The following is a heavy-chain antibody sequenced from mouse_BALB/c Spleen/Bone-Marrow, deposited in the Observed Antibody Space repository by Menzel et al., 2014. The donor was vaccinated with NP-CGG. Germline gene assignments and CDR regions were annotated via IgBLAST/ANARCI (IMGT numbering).Heavy chain of an antibody. J-gene: IGHJ2*01. V-gene: IGHV4-2*02. Sequence: EVQVVESGGGLVQPGGSLILSCAASGFDFSRYWMSWARQAPGKGQEWIGEINPGSSTINYTPSLKDKFIISRDNAKKTLYLQMSKVRSEDTALYYCARLGNYGYFAYWDQGTTLTVSS. CDR3: ARLGNYGYFAY. CDR2: INPGSSTI. D-gene: IGHD1-1*01. CDR1: GFDFSRYW.